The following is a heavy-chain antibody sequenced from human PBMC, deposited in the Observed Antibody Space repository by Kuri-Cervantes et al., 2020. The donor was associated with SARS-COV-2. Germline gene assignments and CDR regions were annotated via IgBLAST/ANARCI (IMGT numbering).Heavy chain of an antibody. Sequence: ASVKVSCKVSGYTLTELSMHWVRQAPGKGLEWIGGFDPEDGETIYAQKFQGRVTMTEDTSTDTAYMELSSLRSEDTAVYYCAGESGGYCSGGSCSTNWFDPWGQGTLVTVSS. CDR3: AGESGGYCSGGSCSTNWFDP. CDR1: GYTLTELS. V-gene: IGHV1-24*01. D-gene: IGHD2-15*01. CDR2: FDPEDGET. J-gene: IGHJ5*02.